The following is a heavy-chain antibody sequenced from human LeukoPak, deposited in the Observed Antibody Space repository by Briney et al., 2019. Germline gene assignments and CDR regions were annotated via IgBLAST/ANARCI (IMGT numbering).Heavy chain of an antibody. CDR1: GFTFSSYW. V-gene: IGHV3-30*18. J-gene: IGHJ3*02. CDR3: AKGCKKYYYGSGSYCLDI. Sequence: GGSLRLSCAASGFTFSSYWMHWVRQAPGKGLEWVAAISYDGSNKYYADSVKGRFTISRDNSKNTLYLQMNSLRAEDTAVYYCAKGCKKYYYGSGSYCLDIWGQGTMVTVSS. D-gene: IGHD3-10*01. CDR2: ISYDGSNK.